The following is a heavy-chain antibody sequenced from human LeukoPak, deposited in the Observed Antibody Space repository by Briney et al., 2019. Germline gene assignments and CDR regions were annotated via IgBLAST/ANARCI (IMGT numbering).Heavy chain of an antibody. CDR3: ARGKWELLLDY. J-gene: IGHJ4*02. Sequence: SETLSLTCTVSGYSISSGYYWGWIRQPPGKGPEWIGYIYYSGSTNYNPSLKSRVTISVDTSKNQFSLKLSSVTAADTAVYYCARGKWELLLDYWGQGTLVTVSS. D-gene: IGHD1-26*01. CDR1: GYSISSGYY. CDR2: IYYSGST. V-gene: IGHV4-61*01.